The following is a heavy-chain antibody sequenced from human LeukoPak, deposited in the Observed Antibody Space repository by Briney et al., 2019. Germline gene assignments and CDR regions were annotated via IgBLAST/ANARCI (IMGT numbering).Heavy chain of an antibody. CDR3: ARSFSTRVDSPKNTGVVVTAFDY. Sequence: GASVKVSCXASGYTFTGYYMHWVRQAPGQGLEWMGRINPNSGGTNYAQKFQGRVTMTRDTSISTAYMELSRLRSDDTAVYYCARSFSTRVDSPKNTGVVVTAFDYWGQGTLVTVSS. J-gene: IGHJ4*02. CDR2: INPNSGGT. D-gene: IGHD2-21*02. CDR1: GYTFTGYY. V-gene: IGHV1-2*06.